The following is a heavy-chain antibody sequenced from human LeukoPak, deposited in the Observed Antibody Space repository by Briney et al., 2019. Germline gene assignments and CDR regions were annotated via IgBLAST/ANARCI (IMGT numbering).Heavy chain of an antibody. CDR3: ARDTVTTGYYYYGMDV. CDR2: INHSGST. J-gene: IGHJ6*02. Sequence: PSQTLSLTCTVSGGSITSGGYYWSWIRQPPGKGLEWIGEINHSGSTNYNPSLKSRVTISVDTSKNQFSLKLSSVTAADTAVYYCARDTVTTGYYYYGMDVWGQGTTVTVSS. V-gene: IGHV4-30-2*01. CDR1: GGSITSGGYY. D-gene: IGHD4-11*01.